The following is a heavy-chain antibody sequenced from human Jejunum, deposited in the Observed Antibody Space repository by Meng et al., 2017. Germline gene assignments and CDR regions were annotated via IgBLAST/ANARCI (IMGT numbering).Heavy chain of an antibody. Sequence: QVQLVESGGGVVQPGGSLRLSCASSGFTLSNFGMNLVRQAPGKGLEWVTDIWSNGNNEYYADSVKGRFTISRDIAKNTLFLQMNSLRAEDTAVYYCARDSDTSGLHWYFDLWGRGTLVTVSS. CDR1: GFTLSNFG. J-gene: IGHJ2*01. CDR2: IWSNGNNE. CDR3: ARDSDTSGLHWYFDL. D-gene: IGHD3-22*01. V-gene: IGHV3-33*01.